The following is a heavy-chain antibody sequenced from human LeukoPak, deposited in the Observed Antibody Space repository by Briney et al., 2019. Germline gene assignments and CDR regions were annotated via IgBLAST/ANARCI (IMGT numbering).Heavy chain of an antibody. J-gene: IGHJ4*02. CDR3: AKGAIITMIVVVNAHYFDY. V-gene: IGHV3-23*01. CDR1: GFTFSSYG. Sequence: GGSLRLSCAASGFTFSSYGMSWVRQAPGKGLEWVSAISGSGGSTYYADSVKGRFTISRDNSKNTLYLQMNSLRAEDTAVYYCAKGAIITMIVVVNAHYFDYWGQGTLVTVSS. D-gene: IGHD3-22*01. CDR2: ISGSGGST.